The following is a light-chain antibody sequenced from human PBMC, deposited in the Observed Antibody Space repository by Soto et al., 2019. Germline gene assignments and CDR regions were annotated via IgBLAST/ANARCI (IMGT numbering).Light chain of an antibody. J-gene: IGLJ1*01. Sequence: QSVVTQPACVSGSPGQSITISCTGTSGDIGSYNRVSWYQQHPGKAPKLIIYEVTDRPSGVSNRFSGSKSGNTASLTISGLQAEDEAEYYCSSYTNINTRACVFGTGTKVTAL. CDR3: SSYTNINTRACV. V-gene: IGLV2-14*01. CDR2: EVT. CDR1: SGDIGSYNR.